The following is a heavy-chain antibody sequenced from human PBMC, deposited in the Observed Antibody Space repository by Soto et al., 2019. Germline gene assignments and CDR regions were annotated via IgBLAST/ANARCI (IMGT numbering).Heavy chain of an antibody. CDR1: GYTFTSYG. CDR2: MSANNGNT. Sequence: QIQLVQSGAEVKKPGASVKVSCKASGYTFTSYGIVWVRQAPGQGLEWMGWMSANNGNTKYAQNLQGRVTMTTDTSTSTAYLELTSLRSDDTAAYYCASMYGSGSYYLPFDYWGQGTLVTVSS. J-gene: IGHJ4*02. V-gene: IGHV1-18*04. CDR3: ASMYGSGSYYLPFDY. D-gene: IGHD3-10*01.